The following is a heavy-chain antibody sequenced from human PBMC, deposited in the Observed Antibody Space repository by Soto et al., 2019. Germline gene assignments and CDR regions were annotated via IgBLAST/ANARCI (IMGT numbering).Heavy chain of an antibody. CDR1: GFRSSSYA. V-gene: IGHV3-23*01. D-gene: IGHD6-19*01. J-gene: IGHJ4*02. CDR2: ISGSGDGT. CDR3: AKDEYTSGWYISYLFDS. Sequence: GRPLRLSCAAAGFRSSSYAMSWVRQAPGKGLEWVSAISGSGDGTYYADSVKGRFTISRDNSKNTLYLQMNSLRAEDTAVYYCAKDEYTSGWYISYLFDSWGQGTLVTVSS.